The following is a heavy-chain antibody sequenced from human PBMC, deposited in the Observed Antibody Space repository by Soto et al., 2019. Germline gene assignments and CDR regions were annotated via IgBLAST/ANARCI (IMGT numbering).Heavy chain of an antibody. CDR3: ARESDYYDSSGYYPD. V-gene: IGHV4-59*01. CDR2: IYYSGST. CDR1: GGSIGSYY. Sequence: SETLSLTCTVSGGSIGSYYWSWIRQPPGKGLEWIGYIYYSGSTNYNPSLKSRVTISVDTSKNQFSLKLSSVTAADTAVYYCARESDYYDSSGYYPDWGQGTLVTAPQ. D-gene: IGHD3-22*01. J-gene: IGHJ4*02.